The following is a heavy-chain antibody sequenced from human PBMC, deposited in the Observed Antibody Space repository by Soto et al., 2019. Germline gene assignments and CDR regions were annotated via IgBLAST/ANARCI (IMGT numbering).Heavy chain of an antibody. CDR3: ARRWGRTFDY. D-gene: IGHD7-27*01. J-gene: IGHJ4*02. Sequence: QVQLQESGPGLVKPSETLSLTCTVSGGSISSYYWSWIRQPPGKGLEWIGYIYYSGSTNYNPSLKGRVTISVDTSKNQFSLKLSSVTAADPAVYYCARRWGRTFDYWGQGTLVTVSS. CDR1: GGSISSYY. CDR2: IYYSGST. V-gene: IGHV4-59*08.